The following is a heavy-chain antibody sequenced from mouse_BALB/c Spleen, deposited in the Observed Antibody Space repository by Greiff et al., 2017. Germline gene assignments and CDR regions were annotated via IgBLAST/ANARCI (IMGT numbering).Heavy chain of an antibody. CDR1: GYTFTSYV. CDR3: ARDYYDPQDYFDY. V-gene: IGHV1-14*01. CDR2: INPYNDGT. D-gene: IGHD2-4*01. J-gene: IGHJ2*01. Sequence: EVQLQQSGPELVKPGASVKMSCKASGYTFTSYVMHWVKQKPGQGLEWIGYINPYNDGTKYNEKFKGKATLTSDKSSSTAYMELSSLTSEDSAVYYCARDYYDPQDYFDYWGQGTTLTVSS.